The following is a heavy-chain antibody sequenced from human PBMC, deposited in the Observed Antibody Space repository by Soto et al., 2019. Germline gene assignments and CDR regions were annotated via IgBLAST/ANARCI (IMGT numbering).Heavy chain of an antibody. CDR2: INAGNGNT. CDR3: ARDRGAYGMDV. Sequence: ASVKVSCKASGYTFTSYAMHWVRQAPGQRLEWMGWINAGNGNTECSQKLQGRVTITRDTSASTAYMELSSLRSEDTAVYYCARDRGAYGMDVWGQGTTVTVSS. J-gene: IGHJ6*02. V-gene: IGHV1-3*01. CDR1: GYTFTSYA.